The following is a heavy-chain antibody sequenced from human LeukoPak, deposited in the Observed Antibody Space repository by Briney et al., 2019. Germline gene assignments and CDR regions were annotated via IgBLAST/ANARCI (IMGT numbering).Heavy chain of an antibody. D-gene: IGHD5-12*01. J-gene: IGHJ4*02. CDR2: IIPILGIA. V-gene: IGHV1-69*04. CDR3: ARASIVATVILDY. Sequence: SVKVSCKASGGTFSSYAISWVRQAPGQGLEWMGRIIPILGIANYAQKFQGRVTITADKSTSTAYMELSSLRSEDTAVYYCARASIVATVILDYWGQGTLVTVSS. CDR1: GGTFSSYA.